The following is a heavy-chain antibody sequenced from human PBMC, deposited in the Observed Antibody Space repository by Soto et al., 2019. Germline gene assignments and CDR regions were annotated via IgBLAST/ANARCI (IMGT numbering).Heavy chain of an antibody. J-gene: IGHJ3*02. CDR3: AKERKNPYNTGGAFYI. CDR1: GFTFDDYA. CDR2: ISWNSGSI. D-gene: IGHD1-1*01. V-gene: IGHV3-9*01. Sequence: EVQLVESGGGLVQPGRSLRLSCAASGFTFDDYAMHWVRQAPGKGLEWVSGISWNSGSIGYADSVKGRFTIDRDNAKNAPELQRNRLRAEDTALYYWAKERKNPYNTGGAFYIWGQGTMVTVSS.